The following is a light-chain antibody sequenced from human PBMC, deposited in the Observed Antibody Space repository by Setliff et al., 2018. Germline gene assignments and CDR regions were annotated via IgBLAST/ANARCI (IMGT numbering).Light chain of an antibody. Sequence: QSVLTQPASVSGSPGQSIAISCTGTNSDVGGYNYVSWYQQHPGKAPKLMIYDVNKRPSGVPDRFSDSKSGNTASLTISGLQAEDEADYYCCSYAGSYTVIFGGGTKVTVL. CDR2: DVN. CDR3: CSYAGSYTVI. J-gene: IGLJ2*01. V-gene: IGLV2-11*01. CDR1: NSDVGGYNY.